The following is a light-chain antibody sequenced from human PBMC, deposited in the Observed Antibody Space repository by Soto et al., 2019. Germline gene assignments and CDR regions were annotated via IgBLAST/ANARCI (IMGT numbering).Light chain of an antibody. CDR1: SSDIGAYHY. J-gene: IGLJ2*01. CDR3: NSYTNSDTVV. V-gene: IGLV2-14*01. CDR2: SVN. Sequence: QSALTQAASVSGSPGQSITISCTGTSSDIGAYHYVSWYQQHPGKVPKVMIYSVNTRASGISNRFSGSKSGNTASLTISGLQAEDEAVYYCNSYTNSDTVVFGGGTKLTVL.